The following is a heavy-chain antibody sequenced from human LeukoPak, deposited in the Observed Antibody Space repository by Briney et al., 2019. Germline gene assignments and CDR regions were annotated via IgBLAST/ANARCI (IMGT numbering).Heavy chain of an antibody. CDR1: GFTFSSYW. D-gene: IGHD6-6*01. CDR3: ARGYSSSYSPLEIDY. CDR2: IKQDGSEK. J-gene: IGHJ4*02. V-gene: IGHV3-7*01. Sequence: GGSLRLSCAASGFTFSSYWMSWVRQAPGKGLEWVANIKQDGSEKYYVDSVKGRFTISRDNAKNSLYLQMNSLRAEDTAVYYCARGYSSSYSPLEIDYWGQGTLVTVSS.